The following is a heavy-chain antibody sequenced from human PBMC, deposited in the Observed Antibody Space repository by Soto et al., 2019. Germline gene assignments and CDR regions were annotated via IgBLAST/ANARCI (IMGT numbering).Heavy chain of an antibody. Sequence: ASVKVSCKASGGTFSSYAISCVRQAPGQGLEWMGGIIPIFGTANYAQKFQGRVTITADESTSTAYMELSSLRSEDTAVYYCARDSGSVLRFLETYGMDVWGQGTTVTVSS. D-gene: IGHD3-3*01. CDR3: ARDSGSVLRFLETYGMDV. CDR1: GGTFSSYA. V-gene: IGHV1-69*13. J-gene: IGHJ6*02. CDR2: IIPIFGTA.